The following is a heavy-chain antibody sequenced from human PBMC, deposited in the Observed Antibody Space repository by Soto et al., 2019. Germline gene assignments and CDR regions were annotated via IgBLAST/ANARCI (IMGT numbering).Heavy chain of an antibody. CDR3: AKEDIAAAGTDY. V-gene: IGHV4-31*02. D-gene: IGHD6-13*01. Sequence: VSGGSISSGGYFWSWVRQPPGKGLEWIGYIYNRGRTDYNPSLKSRVTISVDTSKNQFSLKLTSVTAADTAVYYCAKEDIAAAGTDYWGQGTLVTVSS. J-gene: IGHJ4*02. CDR2: IYNRGRT. CDR1: GGSISSGGYF.